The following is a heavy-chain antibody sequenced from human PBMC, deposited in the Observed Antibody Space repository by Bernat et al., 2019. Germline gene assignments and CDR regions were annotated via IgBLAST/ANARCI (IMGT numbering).Heavy chain of an antibody. CDR3: ATSSKYSSSWYDY. CDR2: INPNSGGT. CDR1: GYTFTGYY. J-gene: IGHJ4*02. Sequence: QVQLVQSGAEVKKPGASVKVSCKASGYTFTGYYMHWVRQAPGQGLEWMGWINPNSGGTNYAQKFQGWVTMTRDRSISTAYMELSRLRSDDTAVYYCATSSKYSSSWYDYWGQGTLVTVSS. V-gene: IGHV1-2*04. D-gene: IGHD6-13*01.